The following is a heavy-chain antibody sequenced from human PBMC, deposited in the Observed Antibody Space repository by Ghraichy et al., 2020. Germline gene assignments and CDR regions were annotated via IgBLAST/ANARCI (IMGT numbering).Heavy chain of an antibody. Sequence: GGSLRLSCAASGFTFSSYSMNWVRQAPGKGLEWVSSISSSSSYIYYADSVKGRFTISRDNAKNSLYLQMNSLRAEDTAVYYCASPISSDFWSGHPYYYYYGMDVWGQGTTVTVSS. CDR1: GFTFSSYS. D-gene: IGHD3-3*01. J-gene: IGHJ6*02. CDR2: ISSSSSYI. V-gene: IGHV3-21*01. CDR3: ASPISSDFWSGHPYYYYYGMDV.